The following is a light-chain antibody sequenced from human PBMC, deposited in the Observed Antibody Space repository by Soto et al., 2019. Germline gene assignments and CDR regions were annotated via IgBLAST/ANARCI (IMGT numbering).Light chain of an antibody. CDR3: QQYDKWPRT. CDR1: QSLTSN. V-gene: IGKV3-15*01. J-gene: IGKJ1*01. CDR2: GAS. Sequence: EIVMTQSPATLSVSPGERVILSCRASQSLTSNLAWYQHKPGQSPRLLIYGASARATGIPARFSGSGSGAEYTLTISSLQSEDFAVYYCQQYDKWPRTFGQGTKVE.